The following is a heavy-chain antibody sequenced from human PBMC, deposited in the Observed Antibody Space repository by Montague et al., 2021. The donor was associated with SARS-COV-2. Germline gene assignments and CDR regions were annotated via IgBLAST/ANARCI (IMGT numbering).Heavy chain of an antibody. CDR2: ISYDGSNK. V-gene: IGHV3-30-3*01. J-gene: IGHJ6*02. D-gene: IGHD1-7*01. CDR1: GFTFSSYA. CDR3: ARGVETGTLFTYYYYGMDV. Sequence: SLRLSCAASGFTFSSYAMYWVRQAPGKGLEWVAVISYDGSNKYYADSVKGRFTISRDNSKNTLYVQMDSLRAEDTAVYYCARGVETGTLFTYYYYGMDVWGQGTTVTVSS.